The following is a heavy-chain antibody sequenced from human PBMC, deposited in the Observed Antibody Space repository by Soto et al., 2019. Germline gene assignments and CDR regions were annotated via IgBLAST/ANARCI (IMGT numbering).Heavy chain of an antibody. J-gene: IGHJ4*02. CDR2: ISAYGANT. CDR1: GYTFATYG. CDR3: ARNRRLFDY. V-gene: IGHV1-18*01. Sequence: QVQLVQSGAEVKKPGASVKVSCKASGYTFATYGVTWVRQAPGKGLEWMGWISAYGANTHYAQKAKGRVTTTTDTSTNTAYMELRSLRSDDPAVYYCARNRRLFDYWGQGTLVTVS.